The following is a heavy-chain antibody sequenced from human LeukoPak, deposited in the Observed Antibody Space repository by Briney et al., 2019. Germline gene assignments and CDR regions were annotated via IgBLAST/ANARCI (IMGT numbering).Heavy chain of an antibody. V-gene: IGHV1-2*02. J-gene: IGHJ6*03. Sequence: ASVKVSCKASGYTFTTYYIHWVRQAPGQGLEWMGWINPNSGGTNYAQKFQGRVTMTRDTSISTAYMELSRLRSDDTAVYYCARYGSGWYSGYYYYMDVWGKGTTVTVSS. D-gene: IGHD6-19*01. CDR2: INPNSGGT. CDR3: ARYGSGWYSGYYYYMDV. CDR1: GYTFTTYY.